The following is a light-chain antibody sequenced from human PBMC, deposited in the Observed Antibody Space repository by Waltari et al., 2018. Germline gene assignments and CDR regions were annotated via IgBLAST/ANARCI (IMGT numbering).Light chain of an antibody. CDR1: QSIGSS. CDR3: HQSGSLPFT. CDR2: YAS. V-gene: IGKV6-21*01. J-gene: IGKJ3*01. Sequence: EIVLTQYPDFQSVTPKEKVTITCRASQSIGSSLHWYQQKPDQSPKLLIKYASQSFSGVPSRFSGSGSGTDFTRTINSLEAEDAATYYCHQSGSLPFTFGPGTKVDIK.